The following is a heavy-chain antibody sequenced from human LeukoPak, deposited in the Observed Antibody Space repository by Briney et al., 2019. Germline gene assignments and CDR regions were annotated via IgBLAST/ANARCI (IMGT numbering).Heavy chain of an antibody. CDR1: GGSITTYY. D-gene: IGHD1-26*01. J-gene: IGHJ3*02. V-gene: IGHV4-39*07. CDR2: IYYSGST. CDR3: ARDRPQWELLGWDAFDI. Sequence: SETLSLTCTVSGGSITTYYWGWIRQPPGKGLEWIGSIYYSGSTYYNPSLKSRVTISVDTSKNQFSLKLSSVTAADTAVYYCARDRPQWELLGWDAFDIWGQGTMVTVSS.